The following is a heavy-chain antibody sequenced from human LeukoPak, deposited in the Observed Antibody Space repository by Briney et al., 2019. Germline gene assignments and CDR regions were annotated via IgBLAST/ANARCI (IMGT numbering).Heavy chain of an antibody. CDR1: GFSVTNNY. CDR2: FYVGGAT. Sequence: GGSLRLSCAVSGFSVTNNYMSWVRQAPGKGLEWVSVFYVGGATYHADSVKGRFTISRDNSENTLYLQMKSLRAEDTAVYYCARGDGYNFFDYWGQGTLVTVSS. CDR3: ARGDGYNFFDY. J-gene: IGHJ4*02. V-gene: IGHV3-53*01. D-gene: IGHD5-24*01.